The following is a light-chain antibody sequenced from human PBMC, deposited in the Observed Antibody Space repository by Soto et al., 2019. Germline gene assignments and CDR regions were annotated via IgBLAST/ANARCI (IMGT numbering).Light chain of an antibody. CDR3: QQYASSPVT. CDR1: QSVSNNY. J-gene: IGKJ4*01. Sequence: ENVLTQSPGTLSLSPGDRASLSCRASQSVSNNYLAWHQQRPGQAPRLLIFGASNRATGVPDRFTGSASGTDFTLTISRLQPEDFGVYFCQQYASSPVTFGGGTKVDIK. V-gene: IGKV3-20*01. CDR2: GAS.